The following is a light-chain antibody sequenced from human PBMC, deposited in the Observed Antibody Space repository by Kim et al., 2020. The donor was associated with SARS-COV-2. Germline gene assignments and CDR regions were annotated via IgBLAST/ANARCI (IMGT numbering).Light chain of an antibody. CDR2: GTS. J-gene: IGKJ1*01. Sequence: APIGDRITITCRASQSVTWFLNWYQQRPGEAPKLLIYGTSRLQRGVPSRFSGTGSGTEFTLTISSLQLEDLATYYCQQSFSSPPTFGQGTKVEIK. CDR3: QQSFSSPPT. CDR1: QSVTWF. V-gene: IGKV1-39*01.